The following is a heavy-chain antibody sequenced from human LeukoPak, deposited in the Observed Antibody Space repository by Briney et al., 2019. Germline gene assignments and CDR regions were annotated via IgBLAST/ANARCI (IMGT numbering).Heavy chain of an antibody. D-gene: IGHD2-2*01. CDR1: GFTFTSSA. CDR2: IVVGSGNT. J-gene: IGHJ3*02. Sequence: GASVMVSCKASGFTFTSSAMQWVRQARGQRLEWIGWIVVGSGNTNYAQKFQERVTITRDMSTSTAYMELSSLRSEDTAVYYCAAAVIVVVPAATDAFDIWGQGTMVTVSS. V-gene: IGHV1-58*02. CDR3: AAAVIVVVPAATDAFDI.